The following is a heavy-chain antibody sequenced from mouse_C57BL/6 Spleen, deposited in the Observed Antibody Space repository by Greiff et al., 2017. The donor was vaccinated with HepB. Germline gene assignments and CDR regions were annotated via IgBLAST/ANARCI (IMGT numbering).Heavy chain of an antibody. D-gene: IGHD2-4*01. Sequence: EVQGVESGGGLVKPGGSLKLSCAASGFTFSDYGMHWVRQAPEKGLEWVAYISSGSSTIYYADTVKGRFTISRDNAKNTLFLQMTSLRSEDTAMYYCARYYYDYDGSYYYAMDYWGQGTSVTVSS. CDR3: ARYYYDYDGSYYYAMDY. J-gene: IGHJ4*01. CDR2: ISSGSSTI. CDR1: GFTFSDYG. V-gene: IGHV5-17*01.